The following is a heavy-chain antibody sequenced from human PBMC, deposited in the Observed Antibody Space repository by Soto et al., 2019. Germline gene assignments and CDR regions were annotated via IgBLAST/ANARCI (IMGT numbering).Heavy chain of an antibody. CDR3: AGNQQWDNYFDY. J-gene: IGHJ4*02. D-gene: IGHD1-26*01. Sequence: SETLSLTCTVSGGSISSGGYYWSWIRQHPGKGLEWIGYIYYSGSTYYNPSLKSRVTISVDTSKNQFSLKLSSVTAADTAVYYCAGNQQWDNYFDYWGQGTLVTVSS. CDR2: IYYSGST. CDR1: GGSISSGGYY. V-gene: IGHV4-31*03.